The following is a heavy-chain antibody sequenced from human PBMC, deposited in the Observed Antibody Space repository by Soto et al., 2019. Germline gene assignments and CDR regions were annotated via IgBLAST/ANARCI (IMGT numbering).Heavy chain of an antibody. CDR2: VSPDFGNA. CDR1: GYTFTDYD. Sequence: ASVKVSCKTSGYTFTDYDINWVRQATGQGLEWMGWVSPDFGNAGYAQKFQGRVTMTTNTSTSTAYMELTSLTSEDTAVYYCEVTSGYWGKGTMVTVS. V-gene: IGHV1-8*01. D-gene: IGHD6-13*01. CDR3: EVTSGY. J-gene: IGHJ4*02.